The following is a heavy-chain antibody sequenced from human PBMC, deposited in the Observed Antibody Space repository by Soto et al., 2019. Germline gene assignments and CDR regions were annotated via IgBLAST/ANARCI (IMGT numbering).Heavy chain of an antibody. Sequence: QPGGSLRLSCAASGFTFINYAMSWVRQAPGKGLEWVSAIRGSGDGTFYPDSVKGRFTISRDNAKNTLYLQMNSLRAEDTAIYYCAKGDGSSSWYGNSWGQGTLVTVSS. J-gene: IGHJ4*02. CDR2: IRGSGDGT. V-gene: IGHV3-23*01. CDR3: AKGDGSSSWYGNS. D-gene: IGHD6-13*01. CDR1: GFTFINYA.